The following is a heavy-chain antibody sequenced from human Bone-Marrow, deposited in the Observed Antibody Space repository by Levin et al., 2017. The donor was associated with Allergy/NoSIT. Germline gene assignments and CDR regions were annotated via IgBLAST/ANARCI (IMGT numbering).Heavy chain of an antibody. CDR2: INPNSGGT. Sequence: PGESLKISCKASGYTFTGYYMHWVRQAPGQGLEWMGWINPNSGGTNYAQKFQGWVTMTRDTSISTAYMELSRLRSDDTAVYYCARDQEWELDGHYYYYGMDVWGQGTTVTVSS. D-gene: IGHD1-26*01. V-gene: IGHV1-2*04. CDR1: GYTFTGYY. J-gene: IGHJ6*02. CDR3: ARDQEWELDGHYYYYGMDV.